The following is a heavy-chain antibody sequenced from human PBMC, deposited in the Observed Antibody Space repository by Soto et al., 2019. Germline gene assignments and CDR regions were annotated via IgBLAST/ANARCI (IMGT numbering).Heavy chain of an antibody. CDR1: GGSFSGYY. CDR3: ARESHDMLTAPPWGGYVDL. J-gene: IGHJ2*01. Sequence: QVQLQQWGAGPLRPLETLSLTCGVSGGSFSGYYWAWIRQSPGKVLEWIGEINDRGSINYNPSLKSRVRITGDTSKNHYSLNRRSVTAAVTSVYYGARESHDMLTAPPWGGYVDLWGRCTRVTVSS. CDR2: INDRGSI. V-gene: IGHV4-34*01. D-gene: IGHD3-9*01.